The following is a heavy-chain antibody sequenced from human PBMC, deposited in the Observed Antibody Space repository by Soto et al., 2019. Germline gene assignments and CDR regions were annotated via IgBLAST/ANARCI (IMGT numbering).Heavy chain of an antibody. V-gene: IGHV1-46*03. CDR2: INPSGGST. CDR1: GYTFTSYY. D-gene: IGHD3-10*01. CDR3: ARCGLKLLWFGELLGPCPFDY. Sequence: QVQLVQSGAEVKKPGASVKVSCKASGYTFTSYYMHWVRQAPGQGLEWMGIINPSGGSTSYAQKFQGRVTMTRDTSTSTVYMELSSLRSEDTAVYYCARCGLKLLWFGELLGPCPFDYWGQGTLVTVSS. J-gene: IGHJ4*02.